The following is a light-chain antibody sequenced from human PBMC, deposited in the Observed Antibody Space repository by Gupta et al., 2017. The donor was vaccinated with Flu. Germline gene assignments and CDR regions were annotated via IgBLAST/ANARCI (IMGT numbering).Light chain of an antibody. J-gene: IGKJ1*01. CDR3: QKSNSASSM. V-gene: IGKV1-27*01. Sequence: GDRVTITCRASQGINNYLTWYQQKPGKVPKLLIYATSTLQSGVPSRFSGSGSGTDFTLTISSLQPEDVATYYCQKSNSASSMFGQGTKVEIK. CDR2: ATS. CDR1: QGINNY.